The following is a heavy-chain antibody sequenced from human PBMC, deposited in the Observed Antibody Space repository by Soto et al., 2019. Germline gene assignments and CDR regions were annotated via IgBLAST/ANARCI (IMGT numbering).Heavy chain of an antibody. Sequence: GGSLRLSCAASGFTFDNYGMSWVRQAPGKGLEWVSGINWNGGSTSYADSVKGRFTISRDNAKNALYLQMNSLRAEDTALYHYARGPLYYNSGSPIQLPFDIWGQGTMVTVSS. CDR3: ARGPLYYNSGSPIQLPFDI. CDR1: GFTFDNYG. CDR2: INWNGGST. D-gene: IGHD3-10*01. J-gene: IGHJ3*02. V-gene: IGHV3-20*01.